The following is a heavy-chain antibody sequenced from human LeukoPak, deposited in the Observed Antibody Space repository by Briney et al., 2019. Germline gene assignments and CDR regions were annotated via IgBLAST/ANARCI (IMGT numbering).Heavy chain of an antibody. D-gene: IGHD3-16*02. CDR3: ARRENYVWGSYRLAYYFDY. Sequence: SETLSLTCTVSGGSISSSSYYWGWIRQPPGKGLEWIGSIYYSGSTYYNPSLKSRVTISVDTSKNQFSLKLSSVTAADTAVYYCARRENYVWGSYRLAYYFDYWGQGTLVTVSS. CDR1: GGSISSSSYY. CDR2: IYYSGST. J-gene: IGHJ4*02. V-gene: IGHV4-39*01.